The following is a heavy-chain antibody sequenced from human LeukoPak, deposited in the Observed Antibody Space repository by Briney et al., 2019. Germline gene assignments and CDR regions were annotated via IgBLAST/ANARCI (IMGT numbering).Heavy chain of an antibody. J-gene: IGHJ3*02. Sequence: GGSLRLSCAASGFTFSSYSMNWVRQAPGKGLEWVSSISSSSSYIYYADSVEGRFTISRDNAKNSLYLQMNSLRAEDTAVYYCARIRVVVDSDAFDIWGQGTMVTVSS. CDR2: ISSSSSYI. V-gene: IGHV3-21*01. CDR1: GFTFSSYS. CDR3: ARIRVVVDSDAFDI. D-gene: IGHD2-15*01.